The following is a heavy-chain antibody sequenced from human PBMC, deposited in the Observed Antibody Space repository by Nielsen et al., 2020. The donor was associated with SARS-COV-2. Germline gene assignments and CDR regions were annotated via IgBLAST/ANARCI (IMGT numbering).Heavy chain of an antibody. CDR1: GGSVSSGSYY. Sequence: SETLSLTCTVSGGSVSSGSYYWSWIRQPPGKGLEWIGYIYYSGSTNYNPSLKSRVTISVDTSKNQFSLKLSSVTAADTAVYYCARGVRSSSFGAINRYYYYGMDVWGQGTTVTVSS. CDR3: ARGVRSSSFGAINRYYYYGMDV. CDR2: IYYSGST. J-gene: IGHJ6*02. V-gene: IGHV4-61*01. D-gene: IGHD6-6*01.